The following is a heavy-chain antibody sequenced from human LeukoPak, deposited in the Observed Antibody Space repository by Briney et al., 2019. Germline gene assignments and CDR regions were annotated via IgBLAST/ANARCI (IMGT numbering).Heavy chain of an antibody. CDR2: ISSSGSTI. V-gene: IGHV3-48*03. CDR1: GFTFSSYE. Sequence: GGSLRLSCAASGFTFSSYEMNWVRQAPGKGLEWVSYISSSGSTIYYADSVKGRFTISRDNAKNSLYLQMNSLRAEDTAVYYCARGPTYSYDSSGYYRGGGFFDYWGQGTLVTVSS. CDR3: ARGPTYSYDSSGYYRGGGFFDY. D-gene: IGHD3-22*01. J-gene: IGHJ4*02.